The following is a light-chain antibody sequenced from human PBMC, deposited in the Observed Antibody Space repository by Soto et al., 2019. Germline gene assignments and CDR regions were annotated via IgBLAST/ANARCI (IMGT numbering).Light chain of an antibody. J-gene: IGLJ1*01. CDR3: SSYASSNNYV. V-gene: IGLV2-8*01. Sequence: QSVLTQPPSASGSPGQSVTISCTGTSSDVGGYNYVSWYQQHPGKAPKLMIYDVSKRPSGVPDRFSGSKSGNTASLTGSGLQAEDEADYYCSSYASSNNYVFGPGTKLTVL. CDR2: DVS. CDR1: SSDVGGYNY.